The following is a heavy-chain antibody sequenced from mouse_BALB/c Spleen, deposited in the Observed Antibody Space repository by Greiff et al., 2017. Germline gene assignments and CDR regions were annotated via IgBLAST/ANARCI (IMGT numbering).Heavy chain of an antibody. CDR1: GYTFTSYW. Sequence: QVQLQQPGAELVKPGAPVKLSCKASGYTFTSYWMNWVKQRPGRGLEWIGRIDPSDSETHYNQKFKDKATLTVDKSSSTAYIQLSSLTSEDSAVYYCARDDDGYNQDYAMDYWGQGTSVTVSS. CDR3: ARDDDGYNQDYAMDY. J-gene: IGHJ4*01. V-gene: IGHV1-69*02. CDR2: IDPSDSET. D-gene: IGHD2-3*01.